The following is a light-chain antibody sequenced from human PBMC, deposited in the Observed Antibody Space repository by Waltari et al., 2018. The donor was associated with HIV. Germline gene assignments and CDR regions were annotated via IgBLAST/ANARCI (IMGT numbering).Light chain of an antibody. CDR2: EVT. CDR3: SSFAGTHKL. Sequence: QSALTQSPSASGSPGQSVNISCSGANSDISASNYVSWYQQHSDRPPKLIIFEVTKRPSGVPDRFSGSKSGNTASLFVSGLQPEDEATYFCSSFAGTHKLFGGGTKLTVL. CDR1: NSDISASNY. J-gene: IGLJ2*01. V-gene: IGLV2-8*01.